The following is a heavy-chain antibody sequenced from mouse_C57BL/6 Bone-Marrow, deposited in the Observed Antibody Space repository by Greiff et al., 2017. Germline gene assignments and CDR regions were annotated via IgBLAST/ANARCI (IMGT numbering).Heavy chain of an antibody. CDR3: ARSADYGTPDY. J-gene: IGHJ4*01. V-gene: IGHV1-39*01. D-gene: IGHD1-1*01. Sequence: VQLQQSGPELVKPGASVKISCKASGYSFTDYNMNWVKQSTGQSLEWIGVINPTYGTTSYNQKFKGKATLTVDQSSSTAYMQRNSLTSEDSAVDYSARSADYGTPDYWGQGTSVTVSS. CDR1: GYSFTDYN. CDR2: INPTYGTT.